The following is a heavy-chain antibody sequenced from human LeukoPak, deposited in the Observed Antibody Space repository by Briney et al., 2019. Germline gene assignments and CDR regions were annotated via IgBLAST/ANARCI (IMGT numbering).Heavy chain of an antibody. CDR2: TYYSGST. D-gene: IGHD4-17*01. J-gene: IGHJ4*02. CDR3: AREGAPYGAQTLGYFDY. CDR1: GGSISSGDYY. Sequence: SETLSLTCTVSGGSISSGDYYWSWIRQPPGKGLEWIGYTYYSGSTYYNPSLKSRVTVSVDTSKNQFSLKLSSVTAADTAVYYCAREGAPYGAQTLGYFDYWGQGTLVTVSS. V-gene: IGHV4-30-4*08.